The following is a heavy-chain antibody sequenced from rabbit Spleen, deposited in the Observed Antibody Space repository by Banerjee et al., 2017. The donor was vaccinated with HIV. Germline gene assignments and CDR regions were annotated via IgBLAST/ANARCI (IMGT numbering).Heavy chain of an antibody. J-gene: IGHJ4*01. CDR3: VRDQAGDADYGTYCLNL. Sequence: QSLEESGGDLVNPEGSLKLSCKASGFDFSNYGVSWFRQAPGKGLEWIGCIEPIFGNTYYANGVNGQFPISSHNAQNTLYLQLSSLTAADTATYFCVRDQAGDADYGTYCLNLWGQGTLVTVS. D-gene: IGHD2-1*01. CDR2: IEPIFGNT. CDR1: GFDFSNYG. V-gene: IGHV1S7*01.